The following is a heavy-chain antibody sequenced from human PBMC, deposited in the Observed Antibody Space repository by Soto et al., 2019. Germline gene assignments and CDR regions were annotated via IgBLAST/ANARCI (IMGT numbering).Heavy chain of an antibody. J-gene: IGHJ3*02. CDR1: GFTFSSYW. CDR2: IKQDGSEK. V-gene: IGHV3-7*03. CDR3: ARSIQLWFDAFDI. Sequence: GGSLRLSCAASGFTFSSYWMSWVRQAPGKGLEWLANIKQDGSEKYYVDSVKGRFTIPRDNAKISLYLQRNSLSAEDTAVYYCARSIQLWFDAFDIWGQGTMVTVSS. D-gene: IGHD5-18*01.